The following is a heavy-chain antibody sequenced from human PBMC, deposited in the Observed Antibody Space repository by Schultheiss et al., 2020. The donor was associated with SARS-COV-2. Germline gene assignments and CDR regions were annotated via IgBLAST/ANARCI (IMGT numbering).Heavy chain of an antibody. CDR1: GFTFSDYY. J-gene: IGHJ4*02. D-gene: IGHD5-18*01. V-gene: IGHV3-11*06. Sequence: GGSLRLSCAASGFTFSDYYMSWIRQAPGKGLEWVSYISSSSSYTNYADSVKGRFTISRDNAKNSLYLQMNSLRAEDTAVYYCARDGAVGGYSYGHRFDYWGQGTLVTVSS. CDR2: ISSSSSYT. CDR3: ARDGAVGGYSYGHRFDY.